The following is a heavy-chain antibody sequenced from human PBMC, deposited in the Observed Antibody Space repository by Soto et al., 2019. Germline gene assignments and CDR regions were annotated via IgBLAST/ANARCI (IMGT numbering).Heavy chain of an antibody. D-gene: IGHD5-18*01. CDR2: IYYSGST. V-gene: IGHV4-39*01. CDR1: GGSISSSSYY. CDR3: ASRTVDTAMVHSLYYYGMDV. J-gene: IGHJ6*02. Sequence: QLQLQESGPGLVKPSETLSLTCTVSGGSISSSSYYWGWIRQPPGKGLEWIGSIYYSGSTYYNPSLKSRVTISLDTSKNQFSLKLSSVTAADTAVYYCASRTVDTAMVHSLYYYGMDVWGQGTTVTVSS.